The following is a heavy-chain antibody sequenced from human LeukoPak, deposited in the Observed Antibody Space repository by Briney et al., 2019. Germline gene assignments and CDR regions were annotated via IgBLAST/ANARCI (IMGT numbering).Heavy chain of an antibody. CDR3: AKARAIVVVPAAIRRGRAFDY. J-gene: IGHJ4*02. D-gene: IGHD2-2*01. Sequence: GGSLRLSCTASGFTFSDAWLSWVRQAPGKGLEWVGRIQDGGTTDYAAPVKGRFTISRDDSKATLYLQMNSLRAEDTAVYYCAKARAIVVVPAAIRRGRAFDYWGQGTLVTVSS. CDR2: IQDGGTT. V-gene: IGHV3-15*01. CDR1: GFTFSDAW.